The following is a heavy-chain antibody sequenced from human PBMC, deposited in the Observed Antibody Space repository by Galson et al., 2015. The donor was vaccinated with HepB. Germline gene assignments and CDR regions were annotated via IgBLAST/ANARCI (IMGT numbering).Heavy chain of an antibody. CDR1: GFTFSSYW. D-gene: IGHD1-26*01. V-gene: IGHV3-7*03. CDR2: IKQDGSEK. J-gene: IGHJ4*01. Sequence: SLRLSCAASGFTFSSYWMSWVRQAPGKGLERVANIKQDGSEKYYVDSVKGRFTISRENAKNSLFLEMNSLRAEDTAVYYCARDHIVGATNFDYWGQGTLVTVSS. CDR3: ARDHIVGATNFDY.